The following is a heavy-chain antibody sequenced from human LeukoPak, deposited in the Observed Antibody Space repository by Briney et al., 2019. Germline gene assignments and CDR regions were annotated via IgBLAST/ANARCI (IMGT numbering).Heavy chain of an antibody. V-gene: IGHV3-33*08. CDR3: ARDRATSYFDY. CDR1: GFTFSSYG. CDR2: IWYDGSNK. Sequence: PGGSLRLSCAASGFTFSSYGMNWVRQAPGKGLEWVAGIWYDGSNKYYVDSVKGRFTISRDNSKNTLYLQMNSLRVEDTAVYYCARDRATSYFDYWGQGTQVTVSS. J-gene: IGHJ4*02.